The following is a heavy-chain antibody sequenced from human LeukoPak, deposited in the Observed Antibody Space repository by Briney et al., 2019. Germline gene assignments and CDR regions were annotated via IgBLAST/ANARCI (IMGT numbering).Heavy chain of an antibody. V-gene: IGHV3-43*01. D-gene: IGHD5-18*01. CDR1: GFTFDDYS. Sequence: PGGSLRLSCAASGFTFDDYSMHWVRQRPGKGLEWVSLISWDGSDTDYGASVKGQYSISRDNSQNSLYLQMNSLRTEDTALYYCAKDLNTAWGDAFDVWGQGTMVSVSS. CDR3: AKDLNTAWGDAFDV. CDR2: ISWDGSDT. J-gene: IGHJ3*01.